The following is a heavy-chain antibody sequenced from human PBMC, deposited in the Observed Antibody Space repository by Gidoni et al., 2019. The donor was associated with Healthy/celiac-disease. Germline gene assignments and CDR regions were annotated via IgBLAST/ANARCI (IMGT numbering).Heavy chain of an antibody. V-gene: IGHV4-31*03. Sequence: QVQLQESGPGLVKPSQTLSLTCTVSGGSISSGGYYWRWIRQHPGKGLEWIGYIYYSGSTYYNPSLKSRVTISVDTSKNQFSLKLSSVTAADTAVYYCARDSRMVTGNWFDPWSQGTLVTVSS. CDR2: IYYSGST. CDR1: GGSISSGGYY. D-gene: IGHD5-18*01. CDR3: ARDSRMVTGNWFDP. J-gene: IGHJ5*02.